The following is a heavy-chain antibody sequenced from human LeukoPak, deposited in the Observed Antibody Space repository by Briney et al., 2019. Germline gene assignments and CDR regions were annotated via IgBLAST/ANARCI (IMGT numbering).Heavy chain of an antibody. CDR3: ASAGRGVSSGYLFDY. CDR2: ISSSGSTI. V-gene: IGHV3-11*01. J-gene: IGHJ4*02. D-gene: IGHD3-22*01. Sequence: GGSLRLSCEASGFTFSDYYMSWIRQAPGKGLEWVSYISSSGSTIYYADSVKGRFTISRDNAKNSLYLQMNSLRAEDTAVYYCASAGRGVSSGYLFDYWGQGTLVTVSS. CDR1: GFTFSDYY.